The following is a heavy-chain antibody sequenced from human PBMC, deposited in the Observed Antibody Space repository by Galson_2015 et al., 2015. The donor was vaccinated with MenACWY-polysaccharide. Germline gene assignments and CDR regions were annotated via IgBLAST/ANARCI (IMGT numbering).Heavy chain of an antibody. CDR1: GFTVSSNY. CDR3: ARVKAGTNPPNWFDP. Sequence: SLRLSCAASGFTVSSNYMSWVRQAPGKGLEGVSVIYSGGTTYYADSVKGRFTISRDNSKNTLYLQMNSLRAEDTAVYYCARVKAGTNPPNWFDPWGQGTLVTVSS. V-gene: IGHV3-53*01. J-gene: IGHJ5*02. D-gene: IGHD1-7*01. CDR2: IYSGGTT.